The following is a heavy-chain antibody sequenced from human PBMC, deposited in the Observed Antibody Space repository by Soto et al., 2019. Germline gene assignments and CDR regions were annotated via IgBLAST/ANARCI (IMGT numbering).Heavy chain of an antibody. Sequence: QVQLQQWGAGLLKPSETLSLTCAVYGGSFSGYYWSWIRQPPGKGLEWIGEINHSGSTNYNPSLKSRVTISVDTSKNQLSLKLSSVTAADTAVYYCARGGYYDYIWGSYRTRYYFDYWGQGTLVTVSS. V-gene: IGHV4-34*01. J-gene: IGHJ4*02. CDR3: ARGGYYDYIWGSYRTRYYFDY. CDR2: INHSGST. CDR1: GGSFSGYY. D-gene: IGHD3-16*02.